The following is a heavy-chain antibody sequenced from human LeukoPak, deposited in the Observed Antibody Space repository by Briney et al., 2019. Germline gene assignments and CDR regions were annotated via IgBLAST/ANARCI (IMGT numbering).Heavy chain of an antibody. CDR1: GGTFGSYA. V-gene: IGHV1-69*05. CDR2: IIPIFGTA. Sequence: SVKVSCKASGGTFGSYAISWVRQAPGQGLEWMGGIIPIFGTANYAQKFQGRVTITTDESTSTAYMELSSLRSEDTAVYYCARVPGRGYSYGPDAFDIWGQGTMVTVSS. CDR3: ARVPGRGYSYGPDAFDI. D-gene: IGHD5-18*01. J-gene: IGHJ3*02.